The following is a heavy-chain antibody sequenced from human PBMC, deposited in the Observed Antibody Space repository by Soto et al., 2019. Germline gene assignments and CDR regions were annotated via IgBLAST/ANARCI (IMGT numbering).Heavy chain of an antibody. CDR1: GGSFSGYS. Sequence: SETLSLTCAVYGGSFSGYSWNWIRQPPGKGLEWIGEINHSGSTNYNPSLKSRVTISLDTSKNQFSLRLTSLTAADTAVYFCAGAPQIVAMGRPFDYWGQGTLVTVSS. CDR2: INHSGST. D-gene: IGHD5-12*01. CDR3: AGAPQIVAMGRPFDY. V-gene: IGHV4-34*01. J-gene: IGHJ4*02.